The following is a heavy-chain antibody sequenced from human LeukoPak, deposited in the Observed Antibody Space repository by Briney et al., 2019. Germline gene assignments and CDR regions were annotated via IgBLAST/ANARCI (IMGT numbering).Heavy chain of an antibody. CDR1: GFTFSSYS. CDR2: ISSSSSYI. Sequence: GGSLRLSCAASGFTFSSYSMNWVRQAPGKGLEWVSSISSSSSYIYYADSVKGRFTISRDNAKNSPYLQMNSLRAEDTAVYYCSSDQYDFWSGYYTYYGMDVWGQGTTVTVSS. V-gene: IGHV3-21*01. CDR3: SSDQYDFWSGYYTYYGMDV. D-gene: IGHD3-3*01. J-gene: IGHJ6*02.